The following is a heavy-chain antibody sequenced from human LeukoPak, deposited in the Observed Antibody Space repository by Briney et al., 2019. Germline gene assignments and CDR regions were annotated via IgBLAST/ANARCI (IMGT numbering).Heavy chain of an antibody. V-gene: IGHV3-33*08. CDR3: ARAGYCSGGSCYGSDY. CDR1: GFTFSNFE. Sequence: PGGSLRLSCAASGFTFSNFEMNWVRQAPGKGLEWVAAKWYDGSIQYYADSVKGRFTISRDNSKNTLYLQMDSLRAEDTAVYYCARAGYCSGGSCYGSDYWGQGTLVSVSS. J-gene: IGHJ4*02. D-gene: IGHD2-15*01. CDR2: KWYDGSIQ.